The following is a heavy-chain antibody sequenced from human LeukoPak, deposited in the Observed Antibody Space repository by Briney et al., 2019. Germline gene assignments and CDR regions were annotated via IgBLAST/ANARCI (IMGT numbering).Heavy chain of an antibody. CDR2: ISWDGGST. J-gene: IGHJ4*02. D-gene: IGHD3-10*01. CDR1: GFTFDDYA. Sequence: GGSLRLSCAASGFTFDDYAMHWVRQAPGKGLEWVSLISWDGGSTYYADSVKGRFTISRDNSKNSLYLQMNSLRAEDTALYYCAKPSSGSGSYYPIGYWGQGTLVTVSS. CDR3: AKPSSGSGSYYPIGY. V-gene: IGHV3-43D*03.